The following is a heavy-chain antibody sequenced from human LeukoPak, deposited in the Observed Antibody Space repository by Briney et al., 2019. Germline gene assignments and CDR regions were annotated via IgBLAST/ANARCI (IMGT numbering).Heavy chain of an antibody. V-gene: IGHV6-1*01. J-gene: IGHJ6*02. D-gene: IGHD4-11*01. CDR3: ARVRVTTDYGMDV. CDR1: GDSVSSNSAA. CDR2: TYYRSKWYN. Sequence: SQTLSLTCAISGDSVSSNSAAWNWIRQSPSRGLEWLARTYYRSKWYNDYAVSVKSRITINSDTSKNQVSLQLNSVTPDDTAIYYCARVRVTTDYGMDVWGQGTTVTVSS.